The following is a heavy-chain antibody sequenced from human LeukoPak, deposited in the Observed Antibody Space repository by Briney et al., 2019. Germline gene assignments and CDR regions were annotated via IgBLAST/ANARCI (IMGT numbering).Heavy chain of an antibody. J-gene: IGHJ4*02. Sequence: SETLSLTCTVSGGSISSGSYYWTWIRQPAGKGLEWIGHLYTSGTTSYNPSLQSRVTISADTSKHQFSLRLTSVAAADTAVYYCARAGGSVGWYGTIDSWGQGTLVTVSS. D-gene: IGHD6-19*01. CDR1: GGSISSGSYY. CDR2: LYTSGTT. V-gene: IGHV4-61*09. CDR3: ARAGGSVGWYGTIDS.